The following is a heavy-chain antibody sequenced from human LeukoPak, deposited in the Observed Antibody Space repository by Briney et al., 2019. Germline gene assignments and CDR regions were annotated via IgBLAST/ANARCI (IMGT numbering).Heavy chain of an antibody. D-gene: IGHD6-13*01. Sequence: GGSLRLSCAASGFTFDDYGMSWVRQAPGKGLGWVSGINWNGGSTGYADSVKGRFTISRDNAKNSLYLQMNSLRAEDTALYYCARDRAAAGNTRAYYYMDVWGKGTTVTVSS. CDR2: INWNGGST. CDR3: ARDRAAAGNTRAYYYMDV. V-gene: IGHV3-20*04. CDR1: GFTFDDYG. J-gene: IGHJ6*03.